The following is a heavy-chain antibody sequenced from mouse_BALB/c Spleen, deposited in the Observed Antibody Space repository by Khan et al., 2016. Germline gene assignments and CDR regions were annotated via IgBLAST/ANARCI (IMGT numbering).Heavy chain of an antibody. Sequence: EVQLQESGPGLVKPSQSLSLTCTVTGYSITSDYAWNWIRQFPGNKLEWMGYIKYSGSTTYKPSLKSRLSITRDTSKNQFFLQLKSVTTEDTATYYCARAPTATQYFDDWGAGTAVTVSS. CDR2: IKYSGST. CDR1: GYSITSDYA. V-gene: IGHV3-2*02. CDR3: ARAPTATQYFDD. D-gene: IGHD1-2*01. J-gene: IGHJ1*01.